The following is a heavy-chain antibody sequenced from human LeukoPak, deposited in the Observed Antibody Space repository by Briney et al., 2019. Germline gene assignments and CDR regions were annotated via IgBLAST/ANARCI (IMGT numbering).Heavy chain of an antibody. J-gene: IGHJ4*02. CDR2: ISWNSGSI. CDR3: AKEFLSYYFDY. Sequence: GGSLRLSCAASGFTFDDYAMHWVRQAPGKGLEWVSGISWNSGSIGYADSVKGRFTISRDNAKNTLYLQMNSLRAEDTAVYYCAKEFLSYYFDYWGQGTLVTVSS. V-gene: IGHV3-9*01. CDR1: GFTFDDYA.